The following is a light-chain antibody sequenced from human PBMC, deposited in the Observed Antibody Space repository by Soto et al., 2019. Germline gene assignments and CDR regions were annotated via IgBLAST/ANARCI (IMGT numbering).Light chain of an antibody. CDR2: ASS. CDR1: QAVSSW. J-gene: IGKJ3*01. V-gene: IGKV1-12*01. Sequence: DVQMTQSPSSVSASVGDRVTITCRASQAVSSWLAWYQQKPGKAPKLLIFASSSVQSGVPSRFSGSGSGTDFTLNISSLQPEDFATFSCQQANSFPFTFGPGTKVDIK. CDR3: QQANSFPFT.